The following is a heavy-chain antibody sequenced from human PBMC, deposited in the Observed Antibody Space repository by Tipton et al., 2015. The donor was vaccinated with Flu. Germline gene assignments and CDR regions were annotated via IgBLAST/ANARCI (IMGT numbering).Heavy chain of an antibody. J-gene: IGHJ6*03. V-gene: IGHV1-69*01. CDR1: GGTFSSYA. Sequence: QSGAEVKKPGSSVKVSCKASGGTFSSYAISWVRQAPGQGLEWMGGIIPIFGTANYAQKFQGRVTITADESTSTAYMELSSLRSEDTAVYYCAIQLGRIAGVYYYYMDVWGKGTTVTVSS. CDR3: AIQLGRIAGVYYYYMDV. D-gene: IGHD6-6*01. CDR2: IIPIFGTA.